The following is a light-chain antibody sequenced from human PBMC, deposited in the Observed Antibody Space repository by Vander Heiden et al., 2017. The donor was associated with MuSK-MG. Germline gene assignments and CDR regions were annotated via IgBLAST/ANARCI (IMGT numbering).Light chain of an antibody. CDR2: GAS. CDR1: QSVSSSY. CDR3: QQYGSSPPWT. V-gene: IGKV3-20*01. Sequence: EIVLTQSPGTLSLSPGERATLSCRASQSVSSSYLAWYQQKPGQAPRLLIYGASSRATDIPDRFSGSGYGTDFTLTISRLEPEDFAVYYCQQYGSSPPWTFGQGTKVEIK. J-gene: IGKJ1*01.